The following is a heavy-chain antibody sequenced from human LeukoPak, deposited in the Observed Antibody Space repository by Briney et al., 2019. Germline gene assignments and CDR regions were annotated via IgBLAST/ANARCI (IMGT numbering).Heavy chain of an antibody. Sequence: GASVKVSCKASGGTFSSYAISWVRQAPGQGLEWMGGIIPIFGTANYAQKFQGRVTITADESTSTAYMELSSLRSEDTAVYYCARSGGWHEPGDWYFDLWRRGTLVTVSS. CDR3: ARSGGWHEPGDWYFDL. J-gene: IGHJ2*01. CDR2: IIPIFGTA. CDR1: GGTFSSYA. D-gene: IGHD1-14*01. V-gene: IGHV1-69*13.